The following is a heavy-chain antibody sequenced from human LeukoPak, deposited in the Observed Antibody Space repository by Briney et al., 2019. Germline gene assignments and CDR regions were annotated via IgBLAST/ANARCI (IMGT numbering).Heavy chain of an antibody. CDR1: GFTFSTYW. CDR3: ARDSSPRISGSSWYYDAFDI. Sequence: GGSLRLSCAASGFTFSTYWMNWVRQSPGKGLEWVATIKEDGSKKYYVDSVKGRFTISRDNAKNSLYLQMDSLRAEDTAVYYCARDSSPRISGSSWYYDAFDIWGQGTMVTVSS. CDR2: IKEDGSKK. V-gene: IGHV3-7*01. J-gene: IGHJ3*02. D-gene: IGHD6-13*01.